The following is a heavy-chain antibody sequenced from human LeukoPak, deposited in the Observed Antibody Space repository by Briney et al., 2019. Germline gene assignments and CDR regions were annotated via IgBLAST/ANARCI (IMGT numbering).Heavy chain of an antibody. J-gene: IGHJ4*02. Sequence: SETLSLTCTVSGGSISSYYWSWIRQPPGKGLEWIGYIYYSGSTNYNPSLKSRVTISVDTSQNQFSLKLSSVTAADTAVYYCARDKASGWFFDYWGQGTLVTVSS. CDR3: ARDKASGWFFDY. CDR2: IYYSGST. V-gene: IGHV4-59*01. D-gene: IGHD6-19*01. CDR1: GGSISSYY.